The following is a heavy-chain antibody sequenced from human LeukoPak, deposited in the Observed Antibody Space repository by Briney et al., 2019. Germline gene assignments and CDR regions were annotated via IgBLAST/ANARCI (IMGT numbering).Heavy chain of an antibody. J-gene: IGHJ4*02. V-gene: IGHV1-69*05. CDR3: ARNRGQPLLYPFDY. CDR1: GGTFSSYA. D-gene: IGHD2-2*02. Sequence: SVKVSCKASGGTFSSYAISWVRQAPGQGLEWMGGIIPIFGTANYAQKFQGRVTITTDESTSTAYTELSSLRSEDTAVYYCARNRGQPLLYPFDYWDQGTLVTVSS. CDR2: IIPIFGTA.